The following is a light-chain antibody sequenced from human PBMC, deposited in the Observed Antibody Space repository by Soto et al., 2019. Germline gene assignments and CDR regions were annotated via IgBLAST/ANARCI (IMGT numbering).Light chain of an antibody. CDR2: EVT. CDR1: SSDIGSYNY. Sequence: QSALTQPVSVSGSPGQSITISCTGTSSDIGSYNYVSWYQQHPGRAPKLLIFEVTDRPSGVSNHFSGSKSGNTASLTISGLQAEDEAAYYCSSYSSSGTLVFGGGTKLTV. CDR3: SSYSSSGTLV. V-gene: IGLV2-14*01. J-gene: IGLJ2*01.